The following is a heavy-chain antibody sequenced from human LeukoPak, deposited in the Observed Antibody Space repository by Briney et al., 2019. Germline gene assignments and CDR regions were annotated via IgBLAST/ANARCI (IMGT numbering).Heavy chain of an antibody. CDR1: GSSISSSYY. J-gene: IGHJ4*02. CDR2: ISHSGST. D-gene: IGHD5-24*01. V-gene: IGHV4-38-2*02. Sequence: SETLSLTCTVSGSSISSSYYGGWIRQPPGKGLEWIATISHSGSTYYNPSLKSRVTISADTSQNQHSLRLNSVTVADTAVYYCARVNTVMATFDYWGQGTPVTVSS. CDR3: ARVNTVMATFDY.